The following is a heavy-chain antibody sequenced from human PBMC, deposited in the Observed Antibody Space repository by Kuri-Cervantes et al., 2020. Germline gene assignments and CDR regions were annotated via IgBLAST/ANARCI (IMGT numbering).Heavy chain of an antibody. CDR2: INPNSGGT. Sequence: ASVKVSCKASGYTFTSYDINWVRQAPGQGLERMGWINPNSGGTKYAQKFEGRVTMTRDTSISIVYMELSRLRSDDTAVYYCARRIGYSGYLGPWGQGTLVTVSS. CDR3: ARRIGYSGYLGP. D-gene: IGHD5-12*01. CDR1: GYTFTSYD. V-gene: IGHV1-2*02. J-gene: IGHJ5*02.